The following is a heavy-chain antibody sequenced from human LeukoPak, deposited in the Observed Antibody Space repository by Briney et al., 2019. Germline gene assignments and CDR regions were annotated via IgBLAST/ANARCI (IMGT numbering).Heavy chain of an antibody. Sequence: ASVKVSCKASGYTFTGYYMHWVRQAPGQGFEWMGWINPNSGGTKYAQKFQGRVTMTRDTSISTAYMELSRLRSDDTAVYYCARDLYYYDSSGYSFDYWGQGTLVTVSS. CDR2: INPNSGGT. J-gene: IGHJ4*02. V-gene: IGHV1-2*02. D-gene: IGHD3-22*01. CDR3: ARDLYYYDSSGYSFDY. CDR1: GYTFTGYY.